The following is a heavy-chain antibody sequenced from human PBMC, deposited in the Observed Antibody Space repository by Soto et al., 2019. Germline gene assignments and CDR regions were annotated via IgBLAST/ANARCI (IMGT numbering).Heavy chain of an antibody. CDR1: GGSISSGGYY. CDR3: ARDFRLLTGYSNLSLMDV. CDR2: IYYSGST. Sequence: PSETLSLTCTVSGGSISSGGYYWSWIRQHPGKGLEWIGYIYYSGSTYYNPSLKSRVTISVDTSKNQFSLKLSSVTAADTAVYYCARDFRLLTGYSNLSLMDVWGKGTTVPVSS. D-gene: IGHD4-4*01. V-gene: IGHV4-31*03. J-gene: IGHJ6*03.